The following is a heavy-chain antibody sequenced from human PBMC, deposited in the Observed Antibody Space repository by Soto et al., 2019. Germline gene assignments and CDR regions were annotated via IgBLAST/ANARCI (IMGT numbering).Heavy chain of an antibody. Sequence: SETLSLTCAVSGVTIINSHWWSCVRQPPGKGLDWIGEIHHSGNTKYNPSLKSRVTISVDKPKNQFSLRLSSVTAADTAVYYCARDVGNYFDSTPAGQFDFWGQGTLVTVSS. D-gene: IGHD3-22*01. CDR3: ARDVGNYFDSTPAGQFDF. CDR2: IHHSGNT. J-gene: IGHJ4*02. CDR1: GVTIINSHW. V-gene: IGHV4-4*02.